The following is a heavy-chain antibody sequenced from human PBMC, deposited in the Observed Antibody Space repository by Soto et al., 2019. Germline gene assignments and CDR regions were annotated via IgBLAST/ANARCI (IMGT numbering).Heavy chain of an antibody. CDR1: GYIFTSYA. J-gene: IGHJ4*02. D-gene: IGHD5-18*01. V-gene: IGHV1-3*01. CDR3: ARDPGYSYGYN. CDR2: INVGNGNT. Sequence: ASVKVSCKASGYIFTSYAMHWVRQAPGQRLEWMGWINVGNGNTKYSQNLQGRVTITRDTSASTAYMELTSLRSEDTAVYYCARDPGYSYGYNWGQGTLVTVSS.